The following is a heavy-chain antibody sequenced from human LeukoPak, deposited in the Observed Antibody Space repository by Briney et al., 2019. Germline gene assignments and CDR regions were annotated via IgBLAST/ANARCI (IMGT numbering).Heavy chain of an antibody. D-gene: IGHD2-2*01. CDR2: IYTSGST. J-gene: IGHJ5*02. CDR3: ARGSDIVVVPAADLNWFDP. Sequence: SETLSLTCTVSGGSISSYYWSWIRQPAGKGLEWIGRIYTSGSTNYNPSLKSRVTMSVDTSKNQFSLKLRSVTTADTAEYYCARGSDIVVVPAADLNWFDPWGQGTLVTVSS. V-gene: IGHV4-4*07. CDR1: GGSISSYY.